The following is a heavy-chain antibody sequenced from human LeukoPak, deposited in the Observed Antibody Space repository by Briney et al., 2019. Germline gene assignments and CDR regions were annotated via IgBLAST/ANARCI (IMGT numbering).Heavy chain of an antibody. CDR2: IEQDGSEE. J-gene: IGHJ4*02. V-gene: IGHV3-7*03. CDR1: GFTFSTYW. D-gene: IGHD6-19*01. Sequence: GGSLRLSCAASGFTFSTYWMTWVRQAPGKGLEWVANIEQDGSEEYYVDSLKGRFTISRDNAKNSLYLQMNSLRAEDAAVYHCARSQMAVAAYYFDYWGQGTLVTVSS. CDR3: ARSQMAVAAYYFDY.